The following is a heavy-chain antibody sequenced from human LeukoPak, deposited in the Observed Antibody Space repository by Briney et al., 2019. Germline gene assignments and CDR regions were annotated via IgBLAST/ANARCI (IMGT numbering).Heavy chain of an antibody. CDR1: GFTFSSYW. J-gene: IGHJ4*02. V-gene: IGHV3-23*01. D-gene: IGHD6-13*01. Sequence: GGSLRLSCAASGFTFSSYWMSWVRQAPGKGLEWVSAISGSGGSTYYADSVKGRFTISRDNSKNTLYLQMNSLRAEDTAVYYCAKDLRYSSSLGYFDYWGQGTLVTVSS. CDR2: ISGSGGST. CDR3: AKDLRYSSSLGYFDY.